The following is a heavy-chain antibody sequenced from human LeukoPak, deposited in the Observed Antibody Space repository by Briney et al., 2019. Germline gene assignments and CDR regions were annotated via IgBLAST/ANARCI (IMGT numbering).Heavy chain of an antibody. CDR1: GFTFSSYA. CDR3: ARDWFVPGGTTNFDY. J-gene: IGHJ4*02. CDR2: ISYDGSNK. D-gene: IGHD3-10*01. Sequence: GGSLRLSCAASGFTFSSYAMHWVRQAPGKGLEWVAVISYDGSNKYYADSVKGRFTISRDNSKNTLYLQMNSLRAEDTAVYYCARDWFVPGGTTNFDYWGQGTLVTVSS. V-gene: IGHV3-30-3*01.